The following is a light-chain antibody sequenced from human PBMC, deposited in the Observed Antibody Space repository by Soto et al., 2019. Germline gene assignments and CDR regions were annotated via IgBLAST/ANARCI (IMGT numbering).Light chain of an antibody. J-gene: IGKJ5*01. CDR1: QSVLYSSNNKNY. Sequence: DIVMTQSPDSLAVSLGERATINCKSSQSVLYSSNNKNYLAWYQQKPGQAPRLLIYGASNRATGIPDRFSGSASGTDFTLTISRLEPEDFAVYFCQQYSDLPMTFGQGTRPEIK. V-gene: IGKV4-1*01. CDR3: QQYSDLPMT. CDR2: GAS.